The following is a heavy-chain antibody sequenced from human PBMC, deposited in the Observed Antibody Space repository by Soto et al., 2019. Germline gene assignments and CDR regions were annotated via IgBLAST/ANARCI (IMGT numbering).Heavy chain of an antibody. CDR3: ARELNYYDSSARDS. CDR2: INHSGVT. Sequence: PSETLSLTCAVYGGSFSGYYWSWIRQPPGKGLEWIGEINHSGVTNYNPSLKSRITISVDTYKHQFSLKVNSVTAADTAVYYCARELNYYDSSARDSWGLGTLVTV. D-gene: IGHD3-22*01. V-gene: IGHV4-34*01. J-gene: IGHJ4*02. CDR1: GGSFSGYY.